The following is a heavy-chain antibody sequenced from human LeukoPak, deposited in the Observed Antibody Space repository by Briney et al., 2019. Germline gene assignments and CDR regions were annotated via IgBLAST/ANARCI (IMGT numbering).Heavy chain of an antibody. J-gene: IGHJ4*02. V-gene: IGHV4-59*01. D-gene: IGHD4-23*01. CDR2: IYYSGST. Sequence: PSETLSLTCTVSGGSISSYYWSWIRQPPGKGLEWIGYIYYSGSTNYNPSLKSRVTISVDTSKNQFSLKLSSVTAADTAVYYCARVDCGGNSLYFDYWGQGTLVTVSS. CDR1: GGSISSYY. CDR3: ARVDCGGNSLYFDY.